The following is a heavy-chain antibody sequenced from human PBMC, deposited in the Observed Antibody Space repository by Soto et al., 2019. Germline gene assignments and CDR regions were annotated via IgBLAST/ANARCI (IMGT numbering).Heavy chain of an antibody. CDR3: ARHLDARVPEFDY. CDR1: GGSISSSSYY. D-gene: IGHD3-10*01. V-gene: IGHV4-39*01. J-gene: IGHJ4*02. Sequence: QLQLQESGPGLVKPSETLSLTCTVSGGSISSSSYYWGWIRQPPGKGLEWIGSIYYSGSTYYNASHKSRVTISADTSKNQFSLKLSSVTAADTAMYYCARHLDARVPEFDYWGQGTLVTVSS. CDR2: IYYSGST.